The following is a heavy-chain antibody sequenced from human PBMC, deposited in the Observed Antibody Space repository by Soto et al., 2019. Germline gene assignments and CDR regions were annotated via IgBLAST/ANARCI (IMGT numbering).Heavy chain of an antibody. CDR2: ISPYNGNT. CDR3: ARDDSGYNYGYMHH. CDR1: GYTFTNYG. D-gene: IGHD5-18*01. V-gene: IGHV1-18*01. Sequence: QVHLVQSGAEVKKSGASVKVSCETSGYTFTNYGISWVRQAPGQGLEWMGWISPYNGNTNYAQNLQGRVTMTTDTSTSTAYMELRSLRSDDTAVYYCARDDSGYNYGYMHHWGQGTLVTVSS. J-gene: IGHJ4*02.